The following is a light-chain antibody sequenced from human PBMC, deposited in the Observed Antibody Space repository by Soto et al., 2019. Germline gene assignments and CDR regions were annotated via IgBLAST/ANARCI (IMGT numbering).Light chain of an antibody. Sequence: EIVVTQSPAPLSVSPGESATLSCRASQSVSSDLAWYQQKPGQAPRLLIYGASSRATGIPDRFSGSGSGTDFTLTISSLEPADFAVYYCQQRSYWPITFGQGTRLEIK. CDR1: QSVSSD. CDR3: QQRSYWPIT. CDR2: GAS. J-gene: IGKJ5*01. V-gene: IGKV3-11*01.